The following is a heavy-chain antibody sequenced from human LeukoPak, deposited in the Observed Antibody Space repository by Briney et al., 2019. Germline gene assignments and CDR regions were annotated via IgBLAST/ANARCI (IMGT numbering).Heavy chain of an antibody. CDR3: ARDHCSGGSCYGIGYYFDY. D-gene: IGHD2-15*01. J-gene: IGHJ4*02. V-gene: IGHV3-15*01. CDR1: GVTFTNAW. CDR2: IKSNIDGGAT. Sequence: WGSLRLSCAASGVTFTNAWMSWVRLAPGKGLEWVGRIKSNIDGGATHYAAPVKGRFTISRDDSKDTLYLQMNSLRAEDTAVYYCARDHCSGGSCYGIGYYFDYWGQGTLVTVSS.